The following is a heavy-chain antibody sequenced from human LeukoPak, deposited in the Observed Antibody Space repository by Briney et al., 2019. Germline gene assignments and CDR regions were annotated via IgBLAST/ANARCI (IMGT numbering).Heavy chain of an antibody. CDR3: ARLNYDILTGYYGMDV. CDR1: GGSISSYY. J-gene: IGHJ6*02. V-gene: IGHV4-59*08. Sequence: PSETLSLTCTVSGGSISSYYWSWIRQPPGKGLEWIGYIYYSGSTNYNPSLKSRVTISVDTSKNQFSLKLSSVTAADTAVYYCARLNYDILTGYYGMDVWGQGTTVTVSS. D-gene: IGHD3-9*01. CDR2: IYYSGST.